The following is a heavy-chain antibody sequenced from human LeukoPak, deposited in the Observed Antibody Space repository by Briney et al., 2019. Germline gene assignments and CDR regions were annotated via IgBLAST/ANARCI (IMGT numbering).Heavy chain of an antibody. D-gene: IGHD2-2*01. J-gene: IGHJ5*02. Sequence: GASVKVSCKASGYTFTGYYMHWVRQAPGQGLEWMGGIIPIFGTANYAQKFQGRVTITADESTRTAYMELSSLRSEDTAVYYCARDTRHRNCSSTSCYRGWLDPWGQGTLVTVSS. CDR2: IIPIFGTA. CDR3: ARDTRHRNCSSTSCYRGWLDP. V-gene: IGHV1-69*13. CDR1: GYTFTGYY.